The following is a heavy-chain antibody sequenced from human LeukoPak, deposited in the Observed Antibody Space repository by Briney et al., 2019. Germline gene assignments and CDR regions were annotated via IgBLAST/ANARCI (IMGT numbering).Heavy chain of an antibody. V-gene: IGHV1-8*01. Sequence: PEASVKVSCKTSGYTFTNYNIDWVRQATGQGLEWMGWMNPNSGNTGYAQTFQGRVTMARNTSISTAYMELSSLRSEDTHVYYCALYSGSHSLSGAFDFCGQGTMVTVSS. J-gene: IGHJ3*01. CDR2: MNPNSGNT. CDR3: ALYSGSHSLSGAFDF. D-gene: IGHD1-26*01. CDR1: GYTFTNYN.